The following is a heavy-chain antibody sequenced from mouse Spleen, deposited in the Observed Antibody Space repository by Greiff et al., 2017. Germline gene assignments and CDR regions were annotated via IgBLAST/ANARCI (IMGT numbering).Heavy chain of an antibody. D-gene: IGHD2-3*01. V-gene: IGHV14-4*01. CDR2: IDPENGDT. Sequence: EVQLQQSGAELVRPGASVKLSCTASGFNIKDDYMHWVKQRPEQGLEWIGWIDPENGDTEYASKFQGKATITADTSSNTAYLQLSSLTSEDTAVYYCTTDGYHVWDYWGQGTSVTVSS. J-gene: IGHJ4*01. CDR3: TTDGYHVWDY. CDR1: GFNIKDDY.